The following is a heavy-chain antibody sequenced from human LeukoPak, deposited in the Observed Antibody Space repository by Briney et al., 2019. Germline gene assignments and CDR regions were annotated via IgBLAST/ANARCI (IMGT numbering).Heavy chain of an antibody. CDR1: GFTFSSYA. V-gene: IGHV3-23*01. D-gene: IGHD3-10*01. Sequence: GGSLRLSCAASGFTFSSYAMSWVRQAPGKGLEWVSAISGSGGSTYYADSVKGRFTISRDNPKNTLYLQMNSLRAEDTAVYYCAKGRYGSGSYFDYWGQGTLVTVSS. CDR2: ISGSGGST. CDR3: AKGRYGSGSYFDY. J-gene: IGHJ4*02.